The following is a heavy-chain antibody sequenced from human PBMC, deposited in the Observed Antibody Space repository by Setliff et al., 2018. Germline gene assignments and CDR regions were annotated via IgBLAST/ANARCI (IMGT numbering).Heavy chain of an antibody. CDR3: ATYSSIAAAGSPQYYFDY. Sequence: ASVKVSCKAPGYTFTSYGISWVRQAPGQGLEWMGWVDAYNGNTNYAQKLQGRVTMTTDTSTSTADMGLRSLRSDETAVYYCATYSSIAAAGSPQYYFDYWGQGTLVTVSS. D-gene: IGHD6-13*01. CDR1: GYTFTSYG. CDR2: VDAYNGNT. V-gene: IGHV1-18*01. J-gene: IGHJ4*02.